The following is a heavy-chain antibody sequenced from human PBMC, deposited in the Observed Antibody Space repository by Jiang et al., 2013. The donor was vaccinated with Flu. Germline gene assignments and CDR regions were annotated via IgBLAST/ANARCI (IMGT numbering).Heavy chain of an antibody. CDR2: IKYGGNNK. D-gene: IGHD6-19*01. CDR1: GFNLSSYG. J-gene: IGHJ3*02. V-gene: IGHV3-30*02. CDR3: AKIPFQWLGDI. Sequence: QLVESGGGVAQPGGSLRLSCTASGFNLSSYGMHWVRQAPGKGLEWVAFIKYGGNNKYYVDSVKGRFVVSRETSKNALHLQMNSLRVEDTAVYYCAKIPFQWLGDIWGQGTTVTVSS.